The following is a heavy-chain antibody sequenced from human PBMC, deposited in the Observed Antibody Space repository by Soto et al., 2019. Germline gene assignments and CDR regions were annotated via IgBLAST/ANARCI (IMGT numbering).Heavy chain of an antibody. D-gene: IGHD2-21*02. V-gene: IGHV4-30-2*01. CDR2: IYNSGNT. CDR3: ARGSDGVWNWFDH. CDR1: GGSIISGFYS. Sequence: SETLSLTCAVSGGSIISGFYSWSWIRQPPGQGLGWIGYIYNSGNTYYNPSLMSRVTISVDRSQNHFSLKLTSVTAADTAVYYCARGSDGVWNWFDHWGQGTQVTVSS. J-gene: IGHJ5*02.